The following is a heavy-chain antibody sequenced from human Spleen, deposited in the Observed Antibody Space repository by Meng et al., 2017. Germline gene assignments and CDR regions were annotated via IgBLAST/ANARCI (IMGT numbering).Heavy chain of an antibody. Sequence: HVRMVRCGAEVDEAGVSGTGCVKASGGPFSSHGISWVRQAPGQGLECMGGILPIFGTANYAQKFQGRATITADESTSTAYTELSGLRSEDTAVYYCARGLNLDDNYYRRGYVGWFDPWGQGTLVTVSS. V-gene: IGHV1-69*01. CDR3: ARGLNLDDNYYRRGYVGWFDP. J-gene: IGHJ5*02. CDR1: GGPFSSHG. CDR2: ILPIFGTA. D-gene: IGHD3-22*01.